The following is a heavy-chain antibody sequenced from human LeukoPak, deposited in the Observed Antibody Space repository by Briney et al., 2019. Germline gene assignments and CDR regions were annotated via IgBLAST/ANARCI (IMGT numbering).Heavy chain of an antibody. J-gene: IGHJ4*02. Sequence: PGGSLRLSCGASTFTFSSYGMSWVRQAPGKGLEWVSAISGSGGSTYYADSVKGRFTISRDNSKNSLYLQMNSLRAEDTAVYYCARAVYSGYDSYFDYWGQGTLVTVSS. CDR1: TFTFSSYG. V-gene: IGHV3-23*01. CDR2: ISGSGGST. CDR3: ARAVYSGYDSYFDY. D-gene: IGHD5-12*01.